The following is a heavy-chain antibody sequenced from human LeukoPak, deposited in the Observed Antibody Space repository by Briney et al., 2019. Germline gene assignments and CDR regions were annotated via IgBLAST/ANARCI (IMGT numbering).Heavy chain of an antibody. CDR3: AKVRHDILTVACFDY. D-gene: IGHD3-9*01. Sequence: GGSLRLSCAASGFTFSSYAMSWVRQAPGKGLEWVPAISGSGGSTYYADSVKGRFTISRDNSRNTLYLQMNSLRAEDTAVYYCAKVRHDILTVACFDYWGQGTLVTVSS. CDR1: GFTFSSYA. CDR2: ISGSGGST. V-gene: IGHV3-23*01. J-gene: IGHJ4*02.